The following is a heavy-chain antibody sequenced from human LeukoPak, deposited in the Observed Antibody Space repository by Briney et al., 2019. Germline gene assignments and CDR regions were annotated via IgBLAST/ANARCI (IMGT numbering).Heavy chain of an antibody. D-gene: IGHD3-10*01. CDR3: TRGPTMVRGVTPYYYYYYYMDV. CDR2: IRSKAYGGTT. Sequence: GGSLRLSCSPAGFTFGDYAMSWVRQAPGKGLECVGFIRSKAYGGTTEYAASVKGRFTISRDDSKSIAYLQMNSLKTEDTAVYYCTRGPTMVRGVTPYYYYYYYMDVWGKGTTVTVSS. V-gene: IGHV3-49*04. CDR1: GFTFGDYA. J-gene: IGHJ6*03.